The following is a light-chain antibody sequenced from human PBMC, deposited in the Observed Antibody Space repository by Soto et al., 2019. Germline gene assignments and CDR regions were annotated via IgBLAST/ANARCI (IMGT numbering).Light chain of an antibody. Sequence: QSVLTQPASVSGSPGQSITISCTGTSSDFGAYNYVSWYQQYPGKVPKLLIYNVSNRPSGVSNRFSGSKSGNTASLTISGLQAEDEADYFCTSYTSDSLYVFGTGTKVTVL. V-gene: IGLV2-14*01. J-gene: IGLJ1*01. CDR2: NVS. CDR1: SSDFGAYNY. CDR3: TSYTSDSLYV.